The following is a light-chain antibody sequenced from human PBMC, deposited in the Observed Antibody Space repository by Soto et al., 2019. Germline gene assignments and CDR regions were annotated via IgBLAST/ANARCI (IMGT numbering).Light chain of an antibody. CDR1: QSISSY. V-gene: IGKV1-39*01. CDR3: QQSYSTPIT. J-gene: IGKJ5*01. Sequence: IQMTQSPYSLSASVGDRVTITFLASQSISSYLNWYQQKPGKAPKLLIYAASSLQSGVPSRFSGSGSGTDFTLTISSLQPEDFATYYCQQSYSTPITFGQGALLEVK. CDR2: AAS.